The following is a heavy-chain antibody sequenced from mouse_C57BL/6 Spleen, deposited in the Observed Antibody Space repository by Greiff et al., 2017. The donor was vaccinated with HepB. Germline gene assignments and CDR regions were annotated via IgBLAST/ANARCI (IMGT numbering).Heavy chain of an antibody. Sequence: EVKLVESGPELVKPGASVKISCKASGYSFTGYYMNWVKQSPEKSLEWIGEINPSTGGTTYNQKFKAKATLTVDKSSSTAYMQLKSLTSEDSAVYYCAYGVFFDYWGQGTTLTVSS. CDR2: INPSTGGT. D-gene: IGHD1-1*02. CDR1: GYSFTGYY. V-gene: IGHV1-42*01. J-gene: IGHJ2*01. CDR3: AYGVFFDY.